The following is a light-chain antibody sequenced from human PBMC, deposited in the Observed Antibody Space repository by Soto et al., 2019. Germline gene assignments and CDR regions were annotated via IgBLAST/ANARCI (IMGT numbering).Light chain of an antibody. J-gene: IGKJ2*01. CDR1: QNLSRN. CDR2: YAS. CDR3: QQYDKWPHT. Sequence: EMVMTQSPATLSVSPGERATLSCRASQNLSRNLAWYQQQPGQAPRLLIFYASPRATGIPARFSGSGSGTDFTLTISSLQSEDFAVYYCQQYDKWPHTVGQGTKLEIK. V-gene: IGKV3-15*01.